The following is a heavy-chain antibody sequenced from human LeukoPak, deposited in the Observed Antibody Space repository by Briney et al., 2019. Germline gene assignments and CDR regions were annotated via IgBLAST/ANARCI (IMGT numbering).Heavy chain of an antibody. V-gene: IGHV4-59*08. CDR3: ARGYYGYSYYMDV. J-gene: IGHJ6*03. CDR2: IYYSGST. Sequence: SETLPLTCTVSGGSISSYYWSWIRQPPGKGLEWIGYIYYSGSTNYNPSLKSRVTISVDTSKNQFSLKLSSVTAADTAVSYCARGYYGYSYYMDVWGKGTTVTVSS. D-gene: IGHD3-10*01. CDR1: GGSISSYY.